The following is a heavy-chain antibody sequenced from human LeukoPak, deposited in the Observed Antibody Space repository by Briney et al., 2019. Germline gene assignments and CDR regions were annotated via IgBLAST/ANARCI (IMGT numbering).Heavy chain of an antibody. Sequence: ASVKVSCKASGYTFTSYDINWVRQATGQGLEWMGWMNPNSGNTSYAQKFQGRVTITRNTSISTAYMELSSLRSEDTAVYYCARAPAYYDILTGYYPNWFDPWGQGTLVTVSS. D-gene: IGHD3-9*01. CDR2: MNPNSGNT. CDR1: GYTFTSYD. V-gene: IGHV1-8*03. CDR3: ARAPAYYDILTGYYPNWFDP. J-gene: IGHJ5*02.